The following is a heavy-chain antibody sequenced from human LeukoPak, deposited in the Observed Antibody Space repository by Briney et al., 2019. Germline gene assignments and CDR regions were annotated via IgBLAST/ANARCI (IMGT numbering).Heavy chain of an antibody. CDR2: ITNSGNSK. CDR3: ARGRARTDDYGDYFSAFDI. CDR1: EFTFSSYS. Sequence: GGSLRLSCAASEFTFSSYSMNWVRQAPGKGLEWVSYITNSGNSKSYADSVKGRFTISRDNTKNSLYLQMNGLRAEDTAVYYCARGRARTDDYGDYFSAFDIWGQGTMVTVSS. V-gene: IGHV3-48*01. D-gene: IGHD4-17*01. J-gene: IGHJ3*02.